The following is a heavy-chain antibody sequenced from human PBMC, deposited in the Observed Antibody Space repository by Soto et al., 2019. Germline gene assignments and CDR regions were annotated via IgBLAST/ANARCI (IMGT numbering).Heavy chain of an antibody. CDR2: IWYDASKQ. D-gene: IGHD3-10*01. J-gene: IGHJ4*02. CDR3: SRDFTASGTYAVDY. V-gene: IGHV3-33*01. Sequence: GGSLSLSCKTSGVSFRVYGMHWVRQAPGKGLEWVAVIWYDASKQFYAASVEGRFTISRDNSKAILYLQMNSLRAEDTAVYYCSRDFTASGTYAVDYWGQETLVPVS. CDR1: GVSFRVYG.